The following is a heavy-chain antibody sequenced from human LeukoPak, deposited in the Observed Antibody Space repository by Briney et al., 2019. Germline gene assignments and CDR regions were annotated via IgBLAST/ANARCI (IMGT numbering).Heavy chain of an antibody. V-gene: IGHV3-21*01. CDR2: ISSSSSYI. CDR1: GFTFSSYS. CDR3: ARDRALNCGGDCYFGY. D-gene: IGHD2-21*02. Sequence: GGSLRLSCAASGFTFSSYSMNWVCQAPGKGLEWVSSISSSSSYIYYADSVKGRFTISRDNAKNSLYLQMNSLRAEDTAVYYCARDRALNCGGDCYFGYWGQGTLVTVSS. J-gene: IGHJ4*02.